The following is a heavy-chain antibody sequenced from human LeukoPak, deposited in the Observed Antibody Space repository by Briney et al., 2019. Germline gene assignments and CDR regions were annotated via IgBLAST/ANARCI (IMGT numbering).Heavy chain of an antibody. J-gene: IGHJ1*01. CDR1: GGSISSYY. CDR2: IYNSGST. Sequence: SETLSLIXTVSGGSISSYYCSWIRQPPGKGLEWIGYIYNSGSTKYNPSLKSRVTISVDTSKNQFSLKLRSVTAADTAVYYCATGSGSYSEYFQHWGQGTLVTVSS. V-gene: IGHV4-59*01. CDR3: ATGSGSYSEYFQH. D-gene: IGHD1-26*01.